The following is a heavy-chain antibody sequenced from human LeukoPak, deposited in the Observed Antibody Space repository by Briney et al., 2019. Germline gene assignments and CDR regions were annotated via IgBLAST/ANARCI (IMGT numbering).Heavy chain of an antibody. CDR1: GFTFSSYS. D-gene: IGHD3-9*01. J-gene: IGHJ6*02. V-gene: IGHV3-48*01. Sequence: GGSLRLSCAASGFTFSSYSMNWVRQAPGKGLEWVSYISSSSSTIYYADSVKGRFTISRDNAKNSLYLQMNSLRAEDTAVYYCAREYAGEYDILTGPPTNYYYGMDVWGQGTTVTVSS. CDR3: AREYAGEYDILTGPPTNYYYGMDV. CDR2: ISSSSSTI.